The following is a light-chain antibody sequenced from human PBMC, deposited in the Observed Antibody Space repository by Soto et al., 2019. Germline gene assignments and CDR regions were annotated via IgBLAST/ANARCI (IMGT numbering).Light chain of an antibody. CDR3: QHYDNFPYT. CDR1: QSINIW. V-gene: IGKV1-5*03. J-gene: IGKJ2*01. CDR2: KAS. Sequence: DIQMTQSPSTLSASVGDTVTITCRASQSINIWLAWYQQKPGKAPKLLIYKASALQSGVPSRFSGSGSGTEFTLTISSLQPDDFTTYYCQHYDNFPYTFGQGTKLEIK.